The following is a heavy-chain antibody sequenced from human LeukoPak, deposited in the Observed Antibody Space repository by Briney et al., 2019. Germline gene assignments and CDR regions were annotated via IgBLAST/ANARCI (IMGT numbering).Heavy chain of an antibody. CDR1: GFTFGDYA. CDR3: TRVSRVRGVIFAFDY. V-gene: IGHV3-49*04. CDR2: IRSKAYGGTT. J-gene: IGHJ4*02. Sequence: GGSLRLSCTASGFTFGDYAMSWVRQAPGKGLEWVGFIRSKAYGGTTEYAASVKGRFTISRDDSKSIAYLQMNSLKTGDTAVYYCTRVSRVRGVIFAFDYWGQGTLVTVSS. D-gene: IGHD3-10*01.